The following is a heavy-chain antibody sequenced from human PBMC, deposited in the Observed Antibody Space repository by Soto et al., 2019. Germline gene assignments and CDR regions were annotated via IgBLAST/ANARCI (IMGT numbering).Heavy chain of an antibody. CDR2: IYPDDSDS. Sequence: PGESLKISCKVSGYKFTTYWIGWVGQMPGKGLEWMAIIYPDDSDSRYSPSFQGQVTISADKSISTAYLQWSSLKASDTAIYYCVATYGDYLDYWGQGTLVTVSS. D-gene: IGHD4-17*01. J-gene: IGHJ4*02. CDR1: GYKFTTYW. CDR3: VATYGDYLDY. V-gene: IGHV5-51*03.